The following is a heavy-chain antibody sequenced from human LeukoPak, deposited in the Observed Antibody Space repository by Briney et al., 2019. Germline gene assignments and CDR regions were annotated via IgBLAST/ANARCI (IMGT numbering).Heavy chain of an antibody. Sequence: SETLSLTCAVYGGSFSGYYWSWIRQPPGKGLEWIGEINHSGSTNYNPSLKSRVTISVDTSKNQFSLKLSSVTAADTAVYYCARGIGGYSYGYYFDYWGQEPWSPSPQ. CDR2: INHSGST. CDR1: GGSFSGYY. V-gene: IGHV4-34*01. J-gene: IGHJ4*01. D-gene: IGHD5-18*01. CDR3: ARGIGGYSYGYYFDY.